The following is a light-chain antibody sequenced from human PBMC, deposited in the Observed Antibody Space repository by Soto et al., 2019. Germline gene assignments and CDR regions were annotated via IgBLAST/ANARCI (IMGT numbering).Light chain of an antibody. Sequence: QSALTQPASVCGSPEHSITISCSGTSSDVGAYNFVSWYQQHPGKVPKLMIFDVSSRPSGVSDRFSGSKSGNTASLTISGLQAEDEGDYYCSSYTSSSTHVFGSGTKLTVL. CDR1: SSDVGAYNF. J-gene: IGLJ1*01. CDR2: DVS. CDR3: SSYTSSSTHV. V-gene: IGLV2-14*03.